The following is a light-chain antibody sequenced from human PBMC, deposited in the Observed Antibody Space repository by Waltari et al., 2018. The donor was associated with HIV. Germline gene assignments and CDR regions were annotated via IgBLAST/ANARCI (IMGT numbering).Light chain of an antibody. J-gene: IGLJ3*02. CDR1: SSDIRAYHS. Sequence: QSALTQPPSASVSLGPSVTISCSGPSSDIRAYHSVSWFQQHPRSAPKLLLYEVTRRPSTVSDRFSGSRSGSTAFLTVAGLQPDDEATYFCSSYGDSLRVLFGGGTNVTVL. CDR3: SSYGDSLRVL. V-gene: IGLV2-8*01. CDR2: EVT.